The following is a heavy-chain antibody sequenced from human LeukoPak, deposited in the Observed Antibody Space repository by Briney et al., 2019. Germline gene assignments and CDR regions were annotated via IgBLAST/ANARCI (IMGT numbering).Heavy chain of an antibody. J-gene: IGHJ6*03. CDR2: IRYDGINK. Sequence: GGSLRLSCAAPRFTFSSYGMHWVRQAPGKGLEWVAFIRYDGINKYYADSVKGRFTISRDNSKNTLYLQMNSLRAEDTAVYYCAKEPSRITAPEYYYMDIWGKGTTVTVSS. CDR3: AKEPSRITAPEYYYMDI. CDR1: RFTFSSYG. V-gene: IGHV3-30*02. D-gene: IGHD6-13*01.